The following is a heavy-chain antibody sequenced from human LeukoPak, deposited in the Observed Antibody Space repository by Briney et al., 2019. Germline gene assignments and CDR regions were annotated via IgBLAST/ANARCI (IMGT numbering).Heavy chain of an antibody. D-gene: IGHD6-13*01. CDR1: GGTFSSYA. CDR2: IIPIFGTA. V-gene: IGHV1-69*05. CDR3: AGAVGIAATEDPRYWFDP. J-gene: IGHJ5*02. Sequence: SVKVSCKASGGTFSSYAISWVRQAPGQGLEWMGGIIPIFGTANYAQKFQGRVTITTDESTSTAYMELSSLGSEDTAVYYCAGAVGIAATEDPRYWFDPWGQGTLVTVSS.